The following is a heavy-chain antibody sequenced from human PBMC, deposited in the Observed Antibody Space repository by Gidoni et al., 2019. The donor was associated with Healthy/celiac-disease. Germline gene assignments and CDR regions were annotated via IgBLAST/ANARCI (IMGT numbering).Heavy chain of an antibody. V-gene: IGHV3-66*02. CDR3: ARDGYFDSLGMDV. D-gene: IGHD3-9*01. J-gene: IGHJ6*02. CDR1: GFTVSSNY. CDR2: IYSGGST. Sequence: EVQLVESGGGLVQPGGSLRLSCAASGFTVSSNYMSWVRQAPGKGLEWVSVIYSGGSTYYADSVKGRFTISRDNSKNTLYLQMNSLRAEDTAVYYCARDGYFDSLGMDVWGQGTTVTVSS.